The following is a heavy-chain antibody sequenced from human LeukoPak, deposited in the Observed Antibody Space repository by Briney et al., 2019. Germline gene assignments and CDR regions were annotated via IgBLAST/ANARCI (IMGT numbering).Heavy chain of an antibody. D-gene: IGHD3-10*01. CDR3: ARGPGMVRGVIIAFVLDY. V-gene: IGHV4-61*02. Sequence: SETLSLTCTVSGGSISSGSYYWSWIRQPAGKGLEWIGRIYTSGSTNYNPSLKSRVTISVDTSKNQFSLKLSSVTAADTAVYYCARGPGMVRGVIIAFVLDYWGQGTLVTVSS. J-gene: IGHJ4*02. CDR2: IYTSGST. CDR1: GGSISSGSYY.